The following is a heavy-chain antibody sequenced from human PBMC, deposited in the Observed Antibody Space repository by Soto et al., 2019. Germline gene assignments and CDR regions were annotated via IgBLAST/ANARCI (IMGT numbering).Heavy chain of an antibody. D-gene: IGHD3-22*01. CDR3: ASLRTYYYDSSGYYYNY. J-gene: IGHJ4*02. CDR1: GGSISSSSYY. V-gene: IGHV4-39*01. Sequence: QLQLQESGPGLVKPSETLSLTCTVSGGSISSSSYYWGWIRQPPGKGLEWIGSIYYSGSTYYNPSLKSRVTISVDTSKNQFSLKLSSVTAADTAVYYCASLRTYYYDSSGYYYNYWGQGTLVTVSS. CDR2: IYYSGST.